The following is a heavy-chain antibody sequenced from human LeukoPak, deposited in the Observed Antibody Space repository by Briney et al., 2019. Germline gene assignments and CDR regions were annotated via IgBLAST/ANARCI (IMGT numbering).Heavy chain of an antibody. V-gene: IGHV3-74*01. CDR3: ARRWHRVGAFDV. CDR1: ELPFRNSW. CDR2: INSDGSST. Sequence: GGPLELPVEALELPFRNSWCHWFGQPPGRGLVWVSRINSDGSSTNYADSVKGRFTISRDNAKNTLDLQMNSLRADDTAVYYCARRWHRVGAFDVWGQGTMVSVSS. D-gene: IGHD5-24*01. J-gene: IGHJ3*01.